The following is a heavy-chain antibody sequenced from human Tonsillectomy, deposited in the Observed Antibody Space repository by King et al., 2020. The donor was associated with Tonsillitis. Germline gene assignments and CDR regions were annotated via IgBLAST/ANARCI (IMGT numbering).Heavy chain of an antibody. J-gene: IGHJ4*02. CDR3: VREAHRRSALRGSRDY. Sequence: VQLQESGGGVVQPGRSLRLSCAASGFTFSSYVMHLVRQAPGTGLEWVSVVSYDGSNKYYVDSVKGRFTISRDNSKTTLYLQMNSLRGEDTAVYYCVREAHRRSALRGSRDYWGQGTLVTVSS. CDR1: GFTFSSYV. CDR2: VSYDGSNK. V-gene: IGHV3-30*04. D-gene: IGHD3-3*01.